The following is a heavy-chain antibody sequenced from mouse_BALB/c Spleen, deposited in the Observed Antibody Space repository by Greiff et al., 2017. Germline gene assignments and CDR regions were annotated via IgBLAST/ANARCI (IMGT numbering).Heavy chain of an antibody. J-gene: IGHJ4*01. V-gene: IGHV5-12-1*01. CDR2: ISSGGGST. D-gene: IGHD2-10*02. CDR1: GFAFSSYD. Sequence: EVKLMESGGGLVKPGGSLKLSCAASGFAFSSYDMSWVRQTPEKRLEWVAYISSGGGSTYYPDTVKGRFTISRDKAKNTLYLQMSSLKYEDTAMYYCARGKYGNYGAMDYWGQGTSVTVSS. CDR3: ARGKYGNYGAMDY.